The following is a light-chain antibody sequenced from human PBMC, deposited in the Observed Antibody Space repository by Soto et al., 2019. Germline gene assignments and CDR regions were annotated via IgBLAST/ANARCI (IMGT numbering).Light chain of an antibody. V-gene: IGKV1-39*01. J-gene: IGKJ1*01. CDR3: QESNSTPQT. CDR1: QGISSY. CDR2: AAS. Sequence: IQLTHSPSSLSTSVRDRVTITCRASQGISSYLAWYQQKPGKAPKLLIYAASSLQSGVPSRFSGSGSGTDFTLTISSLQPEDFATYYCQESNSTPQTFGQGTKVDI.